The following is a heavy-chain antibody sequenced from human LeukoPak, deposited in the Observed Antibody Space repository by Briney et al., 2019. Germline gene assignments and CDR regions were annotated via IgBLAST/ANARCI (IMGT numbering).Heavy chain of an antibody. CDR3: VKEVANHGFWTGHDY. CDR1: GFTFSSYG. V-gene: IGHV3-30*18. CDR2: ISYDGSNK. J-gene: IGHJ4*02. Sequence: PGGSLRLSCAASGFTFSSYGMHWVRQAPGKGLEWVAVISYDGSNKYYADSVKGRFTISRDNSKNTLYLQMNSLRADDTAVYYCVKEVANHGFWTGHDYWGQGVLVTVSS. D-gene: IGHD3/OR15-3a*01.